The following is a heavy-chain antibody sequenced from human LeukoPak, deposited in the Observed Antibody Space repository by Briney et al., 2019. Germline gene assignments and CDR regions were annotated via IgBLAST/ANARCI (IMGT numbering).Heavy chain of an antibody. CDR2: INPNSGGT. D-gene: IGHD3-22*01. CDR1: GYTFTGYY. J-gene: IGHJ5*02. Sequence: GPSVKVSCQASGYTFTGYYMHWVRQAPGQGLEWMGWINPNSGGTNYAQKFQGRVTMTRDTSISTAYMELSRLRSDGTTVYYCARDLGEYYDSSGYTWFDPWGQGALVTVSS. V-gene: IGHV1-2*02. CDR3: ARDLGEYYDSSGYTWFDP.